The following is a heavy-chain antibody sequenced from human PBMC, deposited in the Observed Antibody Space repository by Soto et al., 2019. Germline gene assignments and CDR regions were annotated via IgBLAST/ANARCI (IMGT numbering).Heavy chain of an antibody. D-gene: IGHD6-6*01. CDR3: ARLFSSSSSVYYYYGMDV. J-gene: IGHJ6*02. Sequence: GASLKISCKGSGYSFTSYWIGWVRQMPGKGLEWMGIIYPGDSDTRYSPSFQGQVTISADKSISTAYLQWSSLKASDTAMYYCARLFSSSSSVYYYYGMDVWGQGTTVTVSS. V-gene: IGHV5-51*01. CDR2: IYPGDSDT. CDR1: GYSFTSYW.